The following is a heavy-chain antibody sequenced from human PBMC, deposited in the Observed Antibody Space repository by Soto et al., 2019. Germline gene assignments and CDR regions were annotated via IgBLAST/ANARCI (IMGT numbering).Heavy chain of an antibody. V-gene: IGHV1-69*01. D-gene: IGHD2-21*01. CDR2: IIPKLGSA. J-gene: IGHJ4*02. Sequence: QVQLVQSGAEMKKPGSSVQVSCKASGGGNLRDYRTTWVRQAPGQGLEWMGGIIPKLGSANYAQNFQGRVTITADESTGTVNMELRSLRSGDTAFYYWARGGDGYNFAAVYWGKGTPVTVSS. CDR3: ARGGDGYNFAAVY. CDR1: GGGNLRDYR.